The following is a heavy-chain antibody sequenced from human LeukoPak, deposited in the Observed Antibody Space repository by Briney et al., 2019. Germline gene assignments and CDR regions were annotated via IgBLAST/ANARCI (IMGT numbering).Heavy chain of an antibody. CDR1: GYTYTSYW. J-gene: IGHJ4*02. CDR3: ARRRYYDSSGYYLRAGYYFDY. Sequence: GESLKISCKGSGYTYTSYWIGWVRQMPGKGLEWMGIIYPGDSDTRYSPSFQGQVTISADKSISTAYLQWSSLKASDTAMYYCARRRYYDSSGYYLRAGYYFDYWGQGTLVTVSS. D-gene: IGHD3-22*01. V-gene: IGHV5-51*01. CDR2: IYPGDSDT.